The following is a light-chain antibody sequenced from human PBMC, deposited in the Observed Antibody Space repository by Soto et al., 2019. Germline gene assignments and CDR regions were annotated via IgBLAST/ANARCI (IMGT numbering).Light chain of an antibody. CDR2: WAS. CDR1: QSLFYNSNNKTF. Sequence: IVRNQSPDSLAVSLGERATMNCRSSQSLFYNSNNKTFLAWYQQKPAQPPKLLIYWASTRESGVPDRFSGSGSVTDFTLTISTLQAEDVAVYYCQQYFSPLSLTFGGGTKVDI. CDR3: QQYFSPLSLT. V-gene: IGKV4-1*01. J-gene: IGKJ4*01.